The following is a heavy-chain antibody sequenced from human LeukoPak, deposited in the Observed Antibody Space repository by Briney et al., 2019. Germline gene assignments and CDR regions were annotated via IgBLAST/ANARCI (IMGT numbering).Heavy chain of an antibody. J-gene: IGHJ5*02. CDR3: ARGFGYCSSTSCRRWWFDP. Sequence: SETLSLTCAVYGGSFSGYYWSWIRQPPGKGLEWIGEINHSGSTNYNPSLKSRVTISVDTSKNQFSLKLSSVTAADTAVYYCARGFGYCSSTSCRRWWFDPWGQGTLVTVSS. D-gene: IGHD2-2*01. V-gene: IGHV4-34*01. CDR2: INHSGST. CDR1: GGSFSGYY.